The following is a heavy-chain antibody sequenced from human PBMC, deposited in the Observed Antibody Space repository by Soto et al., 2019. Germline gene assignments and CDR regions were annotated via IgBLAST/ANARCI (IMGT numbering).Heavy chain of an antibody. V-gene: IGHV4-31*03. CDR1: GGSISSGGYY. D-gene: IGHD6-6*01. CDR2: IYYSGST. Sequence: KTSETLSLTCTASGGSISSGGYYWSWIRQHPGKGLEWIGYIYYSGSTYYNPSLKSRVTISVDTSKNQFSLKLSSVTAADTAVYYCARVKQEYSSSSRYFDYWGQGTLVTVSS. J-gene: IGHJ4*02. CDR3: ARVKQEYSSSSRYFDY.